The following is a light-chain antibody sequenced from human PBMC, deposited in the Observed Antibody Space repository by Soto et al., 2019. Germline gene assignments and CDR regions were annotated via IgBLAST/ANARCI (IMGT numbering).Light chain of an antibody. Sequence: DIQMTQSPSSLSASEGDRVTITCRTSQSITNYLNWYQQKPGKAPKLLIYAASTLQSGVPSRFSGSGSGTDFTLTISSLQPGDFASYYCQQTYTSPLYTFGQGTKLEIK. CDR1: QSITNY. J-gene: IGKJ2*01. V-gene: IGKV1-39*01. CDR3: QQTYTSPLYT. CDR2: AAS.